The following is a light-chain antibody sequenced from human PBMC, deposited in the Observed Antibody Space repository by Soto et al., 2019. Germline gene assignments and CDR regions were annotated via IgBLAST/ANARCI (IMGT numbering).Light chain of an antibody. CDR3: QDRGNWPLFT. V-gene: IGKV3D-20*02. J-gene: IGKJ4*01. CDR1: QSVDSKD. CDR2: AAS. Sequence: EIVLTQSPGTLSLSPGERATLSCRASQSVDSKDLAWYQQKPGQAPRILIFAASSRATGIPDRFSGSGSGTDFTLTISRLEPGDFAVYYCQDRGNWPLFTFGGGTKVELK.